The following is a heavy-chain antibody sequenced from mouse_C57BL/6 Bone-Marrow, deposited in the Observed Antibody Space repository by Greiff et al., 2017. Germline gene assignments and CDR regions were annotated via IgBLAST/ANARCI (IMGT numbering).Heavy chain of an antibody. J-gene: IGHJ4*01. V-gene: IGHV1-26*01. CDR3: ARAYAMDY. Sequence: VQLQQSGPELVKPGASVKISCKASGNTFTDYYMNWVKQSHGKSLEWIGDINPNNGGTSYNQKFKGKATLTVDKSSSTAYMELRSLTSEDSAVYYCARAYAMDYWGQGTSVTVSS. CDR2: INPNNGGT. CDR1: GNTFTDYY.